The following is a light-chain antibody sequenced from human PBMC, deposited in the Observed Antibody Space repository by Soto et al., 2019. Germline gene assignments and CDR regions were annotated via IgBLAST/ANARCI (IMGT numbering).Light chain of an antibody. J-gene: IGKJ1*01. CDR3: QQSYMTPRT. Sequence: DIQMTQSPSSLSASVGDSVTITCRSSQSISTYLNWYQQKPVKAPKLLIYAASSLQSGVPSRFGGSGSGTDFTLTISSLQPEDFAAYYCQQSYMTPRTFGQGTKVEI. CDR2: AAS. CDR1: QSISTY. V-gene: IGKV1-39*01.